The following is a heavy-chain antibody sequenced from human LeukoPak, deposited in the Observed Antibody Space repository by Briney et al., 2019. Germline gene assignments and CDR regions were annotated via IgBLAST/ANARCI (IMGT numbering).Heavy chain of an antibody. CDR3: ARDLGYSGFDY. CDR1: GFSFSSYW. D-gene: IGHD6-13*01. J-gene: IGHJ4*02. Sequence: GGSLRLSCAASGFSFSSYWMSWVRQAPGKGLEWVANIKEDESEQNYVDSVKGRISISRDNAKKSLYLQMNSLRAEDTAVYYCARDLGYSGFDYWGQGTLVTVSS. CDR2: IKEDESEQ. V-gene: IGHV3-7*01.